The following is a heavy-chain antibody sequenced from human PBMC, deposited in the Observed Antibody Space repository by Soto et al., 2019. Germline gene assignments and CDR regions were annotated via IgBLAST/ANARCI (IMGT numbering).Heavy chain of an antibody. V-gene: IGHV1-8*02. J-gene: IGHJ4*02. CDR3: ARSQRGYSFADS. CDR1: GYIFTSYD. D-gene: IGHD5-18*01. Sequence: QVQLVQSGAEVKKPGASVKVSCKASGYIFTSYDINWVRQATGQRLEWMGWMNPNSGNAGSVQKFQGRVTMTRNTSIGTAYMERRSLSSGDTAVYYWARSQRGYSFADSWGQGPLVSVSS. CDR2: MNPNSGNA.